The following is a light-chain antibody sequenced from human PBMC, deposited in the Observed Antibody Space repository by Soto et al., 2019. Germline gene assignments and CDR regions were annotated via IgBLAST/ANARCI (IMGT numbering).Light chain of an antibody. J-gene: IGKJ2*01. V-gene: IGKV3-20*01. CDR2: GTS. CDR3: KQYASSPYT. CDR1: QSVSSSY. Sequence: EIVLTQSPGTLSLSPGERATLSCRTSQSVSSSYLAWYQQKPGQAPRLLIYGTSSRATGIPDTFSGSGSGTDFTLTISRLEPEDFAVYYCKQYASSPYTFGQGPKLEIK.